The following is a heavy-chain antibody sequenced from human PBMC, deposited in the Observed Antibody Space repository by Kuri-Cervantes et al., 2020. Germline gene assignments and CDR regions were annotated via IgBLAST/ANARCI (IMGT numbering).Heavy chain of an antibody. D-gene: IGHD6-6*01. Sequence: GGCMRPSWAAAGFTLSTFSMNWVRQAQGKGREWVAVISYDGSNKYYADSVKGRFTISRDNSKNTLYLQMNSLTAEDTAVYYCAKDSIRSKWQLVLWGTNYYYYYGTDVWGQGTTVTVSS. CDR3: AKDSIRSKWQLVLWGTNYYYYYGTDV. J-gene: IGHJ6*02. V-gene: IGHV3-30*18. CDR2: ISYDGSNK. CDR1: GFTLSTFS.